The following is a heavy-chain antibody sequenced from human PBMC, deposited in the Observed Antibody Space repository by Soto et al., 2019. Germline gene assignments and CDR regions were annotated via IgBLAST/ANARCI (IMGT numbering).Heavy chain of an antibody. CDR2: INPLSGIP. V-gene: IGHV1-69*09. Sequence: QVQLVQSGAEVKKPESSVKVSCKTSGGTFVRHVISWVRQAPGQGPEWMGKINPLSGIPNYAQKFQDRVTITADTDWSTASRALSSVRCGVTAVYSSVTSACATTWCPPSHNLDQWGQGTVVTASS. CDR3: VTSACATTWCPPSHNLDQ. D-gene: IGHD1-1*01. J-gene: IGHJ4*02. CDR1: GGTFVRHV.